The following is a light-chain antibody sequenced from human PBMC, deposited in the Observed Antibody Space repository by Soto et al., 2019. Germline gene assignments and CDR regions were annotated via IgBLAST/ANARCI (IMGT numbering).Light chain of an antibody. V-gene: IGLV2-11*01. Sequence: QSALTQPRSVSGSPGQSVTISCTGTSSDVGGYNYVSWYQQHPGKAPKVMIYDVSERPSGVSDRFSGSKSGNTASLTISGLQAEDEADYYCCSYAGSPTYVLGTGTKLTVL. CDR1: SSDVGGYNY. J-gene: IGLJ1*01. CDR3: CSYAGSPTYV. CDR2: DVS.